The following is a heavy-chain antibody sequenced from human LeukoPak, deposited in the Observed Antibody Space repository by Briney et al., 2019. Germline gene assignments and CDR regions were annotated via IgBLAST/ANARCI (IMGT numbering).Heavy chain of an antibody. J-gene: IGHJ4*02. CDR2: INSDGSST. V-gene: IGHV3-74*01. CDR3: ARDSPTTVTPDFDY. Sequence: GGSLRLSCAASGFTFSSYWMHWVRHAPGKGLVWVSRINSDGSSTSYADSVKGRFTISRDNAKNTLYLQMNSLRAEDTAVYYYARDSPTTVTPDFDYWGQGTLVTVSS. CDR1: GFTFSSYW. D-gene: IGHD4-17*01.